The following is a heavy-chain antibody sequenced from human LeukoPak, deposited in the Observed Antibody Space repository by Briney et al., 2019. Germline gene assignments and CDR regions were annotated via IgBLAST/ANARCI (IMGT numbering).Heavy chain of an antibody. CDR3: ARNYYDRINYFDY. CDR1: GYTFTSYG. V-gene: IGHV1-69*13. Sequence: GASVKVSCKASGYTFTSYGISWVRQAPGQGLEWMGGIIPIFGTANYAQKFQGRVTITADESTSTAYMELSSLRSEDTAVYYCARNYYDRINYFDYWGQGTLVTVSS. CDR2: IIPIFGTA. D-gene: IGHD3-22*01. J-gene: IGHJ4*02.